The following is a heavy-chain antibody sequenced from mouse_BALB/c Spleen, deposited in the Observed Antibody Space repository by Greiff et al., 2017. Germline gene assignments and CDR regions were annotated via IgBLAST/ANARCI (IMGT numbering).Heavy chain of an antibody. Sequence: QVQLQQSGPGLVKPGPLVRISCKASGYTFTSYVITWLNRRPGRGLEWMGWFNPGDGSTRYNENFKGRTPLTAEKSSSTAYKQHSSLTSENSAVYYCARKDGNYGLDYWGQGTTLTVSS. D-gene: IGHD2-1*01. V-gene: IGHV1S56*01. CDR1: GYTFTSYV. J-gene: IGHJ2*01. CDR3: ARKDGNYGLDY. CDR2: FNPGDGST.